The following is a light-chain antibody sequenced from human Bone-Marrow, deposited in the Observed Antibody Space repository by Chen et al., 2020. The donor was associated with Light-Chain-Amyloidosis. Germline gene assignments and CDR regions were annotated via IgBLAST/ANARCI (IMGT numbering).Light chain of an antibody. J-gene: IGLJ1*01. CDR3: SSYTIANTLV. Sequence: QSAMTQPASVSGSPGHSITISCTGTSSDVGGDNHVLRYHQHPDKAPKLMIDEVTNRPSWVPDRFSGGRSDNTASLTISGLQTEDEADYFCSSYTIANTLVFGSGTRVTVL. CDR1: SSDVGGDNH. CDR2: EVT. V-gene: IGLV2-14*01.